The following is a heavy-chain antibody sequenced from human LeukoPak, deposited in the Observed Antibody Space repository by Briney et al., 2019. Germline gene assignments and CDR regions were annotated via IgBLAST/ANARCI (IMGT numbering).Heavy chain of an antibody. CDR3: ARGSGAFDI. J-gene: IGHJ3*02. V-gene: IGHV6-1*01. D-gene: IGHD2-15*01. CDR2: TYYRSQWYN. Sequence: SQTLSLTCAISGDSVSSKSAAWHWIRQSQSRGLQWLGRTYYRSQWYNDYAVSLKGRITINPETTKNQISLQLNSVTPEDTAVYYCARGSGAFDIWGQGTMVTVSS. CDR1: GDSVSSKSAA.